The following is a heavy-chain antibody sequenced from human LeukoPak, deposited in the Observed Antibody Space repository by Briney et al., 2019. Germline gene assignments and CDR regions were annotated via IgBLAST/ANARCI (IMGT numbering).Heavy chain of an antibody. V-gene: IGHV3-74*01. Sequence: PGGSLRLSCVVSGFTFSGNWMHWVRQGPGKGLMCVARIKKDGTYRDYADSVKGRFTISRDNAKNTLFLQMNSLRAEDTAVYYCAKGKRYPDYWGQGTLVTVSS. J-gene: IGHJ4*02. CDR3: AKGKRYPDY. CDR2: IKKDGTYR. CDR1: GFTFSGNW. D-gene: IGHD1-1*01.